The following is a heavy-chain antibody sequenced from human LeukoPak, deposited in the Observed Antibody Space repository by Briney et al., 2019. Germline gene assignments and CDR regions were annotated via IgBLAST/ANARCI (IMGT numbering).Heavy chain of an antibody. CDR1: GYTFTSYA. CDR3: ASAMVRGVWYY. V-gene: IGHV1-46*01. J-gene: IGHJ4*02. CDR2: INPSGGST. D-gene: IGHD3-10*01. Sequence: ASVKVSCKASGYTFTSYAMNWVRQAPGQGLEWMGIINPSGGSTSYAQKFQGRVTMTRDTSTSTVYMELSSLRSEDTAVYYCASAMVRGVWYYWGQGTLVTVSS.